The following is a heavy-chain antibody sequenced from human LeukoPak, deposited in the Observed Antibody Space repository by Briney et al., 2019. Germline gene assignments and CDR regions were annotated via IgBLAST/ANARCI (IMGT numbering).Heavy chain of an antibody. CDR2: ISGSGGST. Sequence: GGSLRLSRAASGFTFSSYAMSWVRQAPGKGLEWVSAISGSGGSTYYADSVKGRFTISRDNAKNSLYLQMNSLRAEDTAVYYCATSRGSWPDYFDYWGQGTLVTVSS. V-gene: IGHV3-23*01. CDR3: ATSRGSWPDYFDY. D-gene: IGHD6-13*01. J-gene: IGHJ4*02. CDR1: GFTFSSYA.